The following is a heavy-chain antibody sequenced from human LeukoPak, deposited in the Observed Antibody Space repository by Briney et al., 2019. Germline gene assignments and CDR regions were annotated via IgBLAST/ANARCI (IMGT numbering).Heavy chain of an antibody. D-gene: IGHD3-3*01. V-gene: IGHV4-31*03. CDR2: IYYSGST. CDR1: GGSISSGGYY. Sequence: NASQTLSLTCTVSGGSISSGGYYWGWLRQHRGKGLEWIGYIYYSGSTYYNPSLKSRFTISVDTSKNQFSLKLSSVTAADTAVYYCARELSGYFDYWGQGTLVIVSS. CDR3: ARELSGYFDY. J-gene: IGHJ4*02.